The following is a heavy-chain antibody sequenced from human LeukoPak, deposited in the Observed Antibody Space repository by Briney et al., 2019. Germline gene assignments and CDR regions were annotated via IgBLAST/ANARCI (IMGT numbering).Heavy chain of an antibody. Sequence: TSETLSLTCAVYGGSFSGYYWSWIRQPPGKGLEWIGEINHSGSTNYNPSLKSRVTISVDTSKNQFSLKLSSVTAADTAVYYCARGSGIAVAGTVPFGYWGQGTLVTVSS. D-gene: IGHD6-13*01. CDR3: ARGSGIAVAGTVPFGY. CDR1: GGSFSGYY. V-gene: IGHV4-34*01. J-gene: IGHJ4*02. CDR2: INHSGST.